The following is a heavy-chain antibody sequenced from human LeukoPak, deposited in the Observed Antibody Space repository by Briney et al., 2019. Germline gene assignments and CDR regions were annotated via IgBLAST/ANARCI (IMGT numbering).Heavy chain of an antibody. CDR2: IYYSGST. Sequence: SETLSLTCTVSGGSISSSSYYWGWIRQPPGKGLEWIGSIYYSGSTYYNPSLKSRVSMSTDTSKNQFSLKVISVTAADTAVYYCAKAGYWSGYYNPLYYMDVWGTGTTVIVSS. CDR3: AKAGYWSGYYNPLYYMDV. J-gene: IGHJ6*04. V-gene: IGHV4-39*07. CDR1: GGSISSSSYY. D-gene: IGHD3-3*01.